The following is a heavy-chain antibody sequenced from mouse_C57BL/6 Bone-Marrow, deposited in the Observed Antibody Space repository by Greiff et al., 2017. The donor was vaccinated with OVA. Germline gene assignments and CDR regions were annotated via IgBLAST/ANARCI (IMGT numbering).Heavy chain of an antibody. V-gene: IGHV1-81*01. J-gene: IGHJ4*01. D-gene: IGHD1-1*01. CDR2: IYPRSGTT. CDR1: GYTFTSYG. CDR3: ANPIIPYYAMDY. Sequence: VQLQQSGAELARPGASVKLSCKASGYTFTSYGISWVKQRTGQGLEWIGEIYPRSGTTYYNEKLKGKATLTADKSYSTAYMELSSLTSEDATVYCCANPIIPYYAMDYWGQGTSVTVSS.